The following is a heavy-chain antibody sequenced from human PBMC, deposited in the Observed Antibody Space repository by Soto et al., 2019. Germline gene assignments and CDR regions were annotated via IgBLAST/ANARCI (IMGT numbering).Heavy chain of an antibody. CDR1: GYTFTGYY. D-gene: IGHD2-21*02. CDR2: INPNSGGT. V-gene: IGHV1-2*02. CDR3: ARGYCGGDCSSFAGWFDP. Sequence: ASVKVSCKASGYTFTGYYMHWARQAPGQGLEWMGWINPNSGGTNYAQKFQGRVTMTRDTSISTAYMELSRLRSDDTAVYYCARGYCGGDCSSFAGWFDPWGQGTLVTVYS. J-gene: IGHJ5*02.